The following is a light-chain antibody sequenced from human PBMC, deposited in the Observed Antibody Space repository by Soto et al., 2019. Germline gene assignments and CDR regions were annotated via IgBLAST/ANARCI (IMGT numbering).Light chain of an antibody. CDR2: DAS. J-gene: IGKJ5*01. V-gene: IGKV3-11*01. CDR1: QSVSSY. CDR3: QHYNNWPPIT. Sequence: EIVLTQSPDTLSLSPGERATLSCRASQSVSSYLAWYQQKPGQAPRLLIFDASTRATGIPARFSGSGSGTDFTLTISSLQSEDFAVYYCQHYNNWPPITFGQGTRLEIK.